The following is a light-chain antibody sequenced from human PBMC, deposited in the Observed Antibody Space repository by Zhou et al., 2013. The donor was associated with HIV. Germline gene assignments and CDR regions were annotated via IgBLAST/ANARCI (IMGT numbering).Light chain of an antibody. CDR1: QGISSY. CDR3: QQLYNYPRA. CDR2: AAS. V-gene: IGKV1D-8*03. J-gene: IGKJ1*01. Sequence: VIWMTQSPSLLSASTGDRVTISCRMSQGISSYLAWYQQKPGKAPKLLIYAASALQPGVPSRFSGGGSGAEFALTISSLQPEDFATYYCQQLYNYPRAFGQGTKVEI.